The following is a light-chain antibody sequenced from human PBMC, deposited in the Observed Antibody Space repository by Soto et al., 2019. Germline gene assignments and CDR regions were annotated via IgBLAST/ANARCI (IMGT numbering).Light chain of an antibody. V-gene: IGKV1-5*03. CDR2: KAS. J-gene: IGKJ1*01. CDR3: QQYNSFPT. Sequence: DIQMTQSPSTLSASVGDRVTITCRASQSISSWLAWYQQKPGKAPKLLIYKASSLESGVPSRFSGSGSGTEFTLTISSLQPDDFATYYCQQYNSFPTFGQGPKVELK. CDR1: QSISSW.